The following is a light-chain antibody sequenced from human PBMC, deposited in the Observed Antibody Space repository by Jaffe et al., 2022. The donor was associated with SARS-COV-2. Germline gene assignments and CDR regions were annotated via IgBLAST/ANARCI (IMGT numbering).Light chain of an antibody. J-gene: IGLJ1*01. CDR3: SSYTNSNTRV. CDR1: SSDVGRYKY. CDR2: DVT. Sequence: QSALTQPASVSGSPGQSITISCIGTSSDVGRYKYVSWYQQHPGKAPKLLIYDVTTRPSGVSNRFSGSKSGDTASLTISGLQAEDEADYYCSSYTNSNTRVFGTGTKVTVL. V-gene: IGLV2-14*03.